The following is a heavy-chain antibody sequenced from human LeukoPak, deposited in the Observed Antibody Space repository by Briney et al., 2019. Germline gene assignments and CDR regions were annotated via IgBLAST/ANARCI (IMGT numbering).Heavy chain of an antibody. D-gene: IGHD6-19*01. CDR1: XGSIXXXY. J-gene: IGHJ4*02. V-gene: IGHV4-59*01. Sequence: SLXXTXXXGSIXXXYWXXXRXXXXXXXXXIGYIYYSGSTNYNPSLKSRLTISVDTTNNQFSLKLTSVTAADTAVYYCARNRGSGWYNPFDNWGQGTPVIVSS. CDR2: IYYSGST. CDR3: ARNRGSGWYNPFDN.